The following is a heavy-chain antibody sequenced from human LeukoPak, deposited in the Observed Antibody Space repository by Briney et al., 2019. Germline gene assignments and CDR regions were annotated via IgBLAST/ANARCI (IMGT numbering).Heavy chain of an antibody. Sequence: PGGSLRLSCAASGFTFSNYWMSWVRQAPGKGLEWVANIKQDGSERYYVDSVKGRFIISRDNAKNSLYLQMNSLRAEDTAVYYCASTHTVVGAAVFDIWGQGTMVTVSS. CDR3: ASTHTVVGAAVFDI. CDR2: IKQDGSER. V-gene: IGHV3-7*01. D-gene: IGHD1-26*01. CDR1: GFTFSNYW. J-gene: IGHJ3*02.